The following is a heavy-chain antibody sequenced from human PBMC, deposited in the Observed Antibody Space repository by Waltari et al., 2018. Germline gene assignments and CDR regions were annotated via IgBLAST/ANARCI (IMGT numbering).Heavy chain of an antibody. CDR2: VDTEDCET. Sequence: EVQLVQPGGEVKKPGATVKTSCTVFGYTFTDYYMHWVQRDAVKGLGGMGLVDTEDCETIHDRRVNGGVTSTADTFTETASLEPGGLTAEYYSVYYWTTEGVSAFDFWGQGTMVTVSS. CDR3: TTEGVSAFDF. V-gene: IGHV1-69-2*01. CDR1: GYTFTDYY. J-gene: IGHJ4*02. D-gene: IGHD2-15*01.